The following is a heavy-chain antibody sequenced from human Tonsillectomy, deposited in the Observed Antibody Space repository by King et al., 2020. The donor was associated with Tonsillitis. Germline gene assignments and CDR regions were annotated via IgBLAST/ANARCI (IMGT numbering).Heavy chain of an antibody. J-gene: IGHJ3*02. CDR2: IYWNDDK. CDR1: GFSLSTSGVG. Sequence: ITLKESGPTLVKPTQTLTLTCIFSGFSLSTSGVGLGWIRQPPGKALEWLALIYWNDDKCYSPSLKSRLTITKDTSKNQVVLTMTNIGPVDTATYYCAHYNRRGLSYTLDAFDIWGQGTMVTVSS. CDR3: AHYNRRGLSYTLDAFDI. V-gene: IGHV2-5*01. D-gene: IGHD1-1*01.